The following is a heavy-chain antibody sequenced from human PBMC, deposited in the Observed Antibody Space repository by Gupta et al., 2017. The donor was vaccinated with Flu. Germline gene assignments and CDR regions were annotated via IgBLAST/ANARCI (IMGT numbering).Heavy chain of an antibody. Sequence: GPLVPSGAEVKKPGASVKVSCKASGYTFPGYYMHWVRQAPGQGLEWMGWINPNSGGTNYAQKFQGRVTMTRDTSISTAYMELSRLRSDDTAVYYCARVNYPYYYDSSGEGHFQHWGQGTLVTVSS. D-gene: IGHD3-22*01. V-gene: IGHV1-2*02. CDR2: INPNSGGT. CDR3: ARVNYPYYYDSSGEGHFQH. CDR1: GYTFPGYY. J-gene: IGHJ1*01.